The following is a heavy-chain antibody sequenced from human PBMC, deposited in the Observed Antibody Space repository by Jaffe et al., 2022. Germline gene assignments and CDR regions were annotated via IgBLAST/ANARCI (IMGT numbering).Heavy chain of an antibody. Sequence: EVQLVESGGGLVQPGRSLRLSCAASGFTFDDYAMHWVRQAPGKGLEWVSGISWNSGSIGYADSVKGRFTISRDNAKNSLYLQMNSLRAEDTALYYCAKDIAPRTTHDAFDIWGQGTMVTVSS. CDR2: ISWNSGSI. CDR1: GFTFDDYA. J-gene: IGHJ3*02. V-gene: IGHV3-9*01. CDR3: AKDIAPRTTHDAFDI. D-gene: IGHD1-7*01.